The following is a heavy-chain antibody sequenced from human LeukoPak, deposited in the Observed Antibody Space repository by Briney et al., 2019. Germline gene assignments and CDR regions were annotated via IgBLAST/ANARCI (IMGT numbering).Heavy chain of an antibody. V-gene: IGHV3-30*19. CDR3: ARDYLACCGGDCFAENTNIDY. CDR1: GFTFSSYG. D-gene: IGHD2-21*02. CDR2: ISYDGSNK. Sequence: GRSLRLSCAASGFTFSSYGMHWVRQAPGKGLEWVAVISYDGSNKYYAHSVKGRFTISRDNSKNTLYLQMNSLRAEDTAVYYCARDYLACCGGDCFAENTNIDYWGQGTLVPVSS. J-gene: IGHJ4*02.